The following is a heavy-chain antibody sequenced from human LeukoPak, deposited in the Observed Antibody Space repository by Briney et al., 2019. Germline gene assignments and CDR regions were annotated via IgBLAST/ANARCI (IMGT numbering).Heavy chain of an antibody. V-gene: IGHV3-66*01. CDR1: GGSFSGYY. J-gene: IGHJ4*02. CDR3: ARDRVYGSGIRT. Sequence: LSLTCAVYGGSFSGYYWSWIRQPPGKGLEWVSVIYTSGRSDYVDSVKGRFNISRDNTKNTVYLQMNSLTVEDTAVYYCARDRVYGSGIRTWGQGTLVTVS. CDR2: IYTSGRS. D-gene: IGHD3-10*01.